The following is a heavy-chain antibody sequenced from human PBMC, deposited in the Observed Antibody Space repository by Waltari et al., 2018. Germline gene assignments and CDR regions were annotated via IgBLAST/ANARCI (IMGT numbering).Heavy chain of an antibody. D-gene: IGHD3-10*01. J-gene: IGHJ5*02. CDR3: ARDYTMVRGTGFDP. V-gene: IGHV4-31*03. Sequence: QVQLQESGPGLVKPSQTLSLTCTVSGGSIRSGGYYWSWSRQHPGKGLEWIGYIYYSGSTYYNPSLKSRVTISVDTSKNQFSLKLSSVTAADTAVYYCARDYTMVRGTGFDPWGQGTLVTVSS. CDR1: GGSIRSGGYY. CDR2: IYYSGST.